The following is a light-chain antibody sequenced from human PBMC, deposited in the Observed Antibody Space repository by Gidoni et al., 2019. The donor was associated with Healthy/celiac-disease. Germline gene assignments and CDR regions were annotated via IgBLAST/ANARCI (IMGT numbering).Light chain of an antibody. J-gene: IGKJ4*01. CDR1: HSLMNSNGYNY. CDR2: LGS. V-gene: IGKV2-28*01. CDR3: MQALKTTT. Sequence: DIVMTQSPLSLPVTPGDPSFISCRSSHSLMNSNGYNYLDWYLQKTGQSPQLLIYLGSNRAYGVPERFSGSGSGTDFTLKISRVEAEDVGVYYCMQALKTTTFGGGTKVEIK.